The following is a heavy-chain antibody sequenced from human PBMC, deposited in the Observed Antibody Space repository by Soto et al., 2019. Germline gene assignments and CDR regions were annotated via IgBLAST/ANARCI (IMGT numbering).Heavy chain of an antibody. Sequence: TLSLTCTVSGGSISSYYWSWIRQPPGKGLEWIGYIYYSGSTNYNPSLKSRVTISVDTSKNQFSLKLSSVTAADTAVYYCARSVGGRYFDWLLRHNWFDPWGQGTLVTVSS. CDR2: IYYSGST. CDR1: GGSISSYY. D-gene: IGHD3-9*01. CDR3: ARSVGGRYFDWLLRHNWFDP. J-gene: IGHJ5*02. V-gene: IGHV4-59*01.